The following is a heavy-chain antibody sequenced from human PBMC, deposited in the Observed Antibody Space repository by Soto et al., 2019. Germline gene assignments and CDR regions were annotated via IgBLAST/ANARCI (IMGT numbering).Heavy chain of an antibody. CDR1: GGTFSSYA. CDR2: IIPIFGTA. J-gene: IGHJ4*02. V-gene: IGHV1-69*12. D-gene: IGHD3-16*01. CDR3: ARGQTGGGWGYYFDY. Sequence: QVQLVQSGAEVKKPGSSVKVSCKASGGTFSSYAIDWVRQAPGQGLEWMGGIIPIFGTADYAQKVQGRVTITADESTSTAYMELSSRRSEDTAVYSCARGQTGGGWGYYFDYWGQGTLVTVSS.